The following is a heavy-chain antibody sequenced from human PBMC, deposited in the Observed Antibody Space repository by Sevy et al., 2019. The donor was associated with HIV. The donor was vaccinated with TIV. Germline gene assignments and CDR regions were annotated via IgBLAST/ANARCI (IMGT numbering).Heavy chain of an antibody. J-gene: IGHJ4*02. CDR1: GFTFSSYG. V-gene: IGHV3-30*03. D-gene: IGHD3-22*01. CDR2: ISYDGSNK. CDR3: ARGGDFNDRSAKRDFDY. Sequence: GGSLTLSCAASGFTFSSYGMHWVRQAPGKGLEWVAVISYDGSNKYYADSVKGRFTISRDNSKNTLYLQMNSLRVEDTAVYFCARGGDFNDRSAKRDFDYWGQGTLVTVSS.